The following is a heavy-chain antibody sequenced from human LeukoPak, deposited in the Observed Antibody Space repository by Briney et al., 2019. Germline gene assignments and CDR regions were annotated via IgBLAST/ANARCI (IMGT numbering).Heavy chain of an antibody. V-gene: IGHV3-23*01. J-gene: IGHJ4*02. CDR2: ISGSGGST. CDR3: AKYLTYYYDSSGYQKPY. D-gene: IGHD3-22*01. CDR1: GFTFSSYA. Sequence: GSLRLSCAASGFTFSSYAMSWVRQAPGKGLEWVSAISGSGGSTYYADSVKGRFTISRDNSKNTLYLQMNSLGAEDTAVYYCAKYLTYYYDSSGYQKPYWGQGTLVTVSS.